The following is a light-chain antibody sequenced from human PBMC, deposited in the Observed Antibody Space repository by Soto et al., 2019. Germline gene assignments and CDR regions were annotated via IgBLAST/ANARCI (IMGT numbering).Light chain of an antibody. V-gene: IGKV4-1*01. CDR2: WAS. Sequence: DIVMAQSPDSLSVSLCDRSAITCNSTQHLLYSSNNKNYLAWYQQKPGQPPKLLIYWASTRESGVPDRFSGSGSGTDFTLTISSLQAEDVAVYYCQQYYSTPLTFGGGTKVDIK. J-gene: IGKJ4*01. CDR3: QQYYSTPLT. CDR1: QHLLYSSNNKNY.